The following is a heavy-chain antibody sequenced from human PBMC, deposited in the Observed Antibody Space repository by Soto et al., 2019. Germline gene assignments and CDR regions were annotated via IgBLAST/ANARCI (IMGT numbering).Heavy chain of an antibody. Sequence: PSETLSLTCSVSGTSIRGYYWTWIRQPPGKGLEWIGYINYTGTTKYNPSLKSRLTISVDTSKNQFSLRLNSVTAADTAVYYCAREVSSFGSNHFDSWGQGALVTV. CDR2: INYTGTT. D-gene: IGHD3-10*01. CDR3: AREVSSFGSNHFDS. CDR1: GTSIRGYY. V-gene: IGHV4-59*01. J-gene: IGHJ4*02.